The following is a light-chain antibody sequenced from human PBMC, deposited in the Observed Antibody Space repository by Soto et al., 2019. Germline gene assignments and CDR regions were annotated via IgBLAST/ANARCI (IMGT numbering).Light chain of an antibody. Sequence: GPLSMSPGERATLSCRASQSLTNNYLAWFQQKPGQAPRLLIYGASARATGIPARFSGSGSGTEFTLTISNLQSEDFAVYYCQHYNNWPFTFGQGTKVDIK. J-gene: IGKJ2*01. CDR3: QHYNNWPFT. V-gene: IGKV3-15*01. CDR1: QSLTNNY. CDR2: GAS.